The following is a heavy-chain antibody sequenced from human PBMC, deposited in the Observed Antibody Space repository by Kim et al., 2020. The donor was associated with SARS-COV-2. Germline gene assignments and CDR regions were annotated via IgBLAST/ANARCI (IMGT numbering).Heavy chain of an antibody. D-gene: IGHD6-6*01. CDR3: ARGYSMSSGTFPY. Sequence: NYNPSFQGRVTISADKSVTTAYLQWSSLKASDTAIYYCARGYSMSSGTFPYWGQGTLVTVSS. J-gene: IGHJ4*02. V-gene: IGHV5-10-1*01.